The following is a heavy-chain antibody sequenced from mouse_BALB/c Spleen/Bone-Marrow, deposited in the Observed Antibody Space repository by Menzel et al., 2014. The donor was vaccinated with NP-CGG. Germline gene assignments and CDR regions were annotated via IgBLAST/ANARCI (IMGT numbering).Heavy chain of an antibody. CDR3: VRSDDGWFAY. J-gene: IGHJ3*01. V-gene: IGHV10-1*02. D-gene: IGHD2-3*01. CDR2: IRSKSNNYAT. Sequence: EVQVVESGGGLVQPKGSLKLSYAASGFTFNTYAMNWVRQAPGKGLEWVARIRSKSNNYATYYADSVKDRFTISRDDSQSMLYLQMNNLKTEDTAMYYCVRSDDGWFAYWGQGTLVTVSA. CDR1: GFTFNTYA.